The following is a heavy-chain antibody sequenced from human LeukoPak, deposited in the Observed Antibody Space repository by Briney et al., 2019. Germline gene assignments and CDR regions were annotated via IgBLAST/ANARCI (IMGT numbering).Heavy chain of an antibody. CDR3: AKDARRSSGWYFFDH. CDR1: GFTFSNLA. CDR2: ISDSGGTT. J-gene: IGHJ4*02. Sequence: PGGSLRLSCVASGFTFSNLAMGRVRQAPGKGLEWVSVISDSGGTTYYADSVKGRFTISRDNSRNTLYLQMNSLRVEDTAVYYCAKDARRSSGWYFFDHWGQGTLVTVSS. D-gene: IGHD6-19*01. V-gene: IGHV3-23*01.